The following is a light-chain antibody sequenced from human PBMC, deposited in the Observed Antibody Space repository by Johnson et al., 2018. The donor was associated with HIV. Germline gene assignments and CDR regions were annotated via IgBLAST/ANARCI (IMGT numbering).Light chain of an antibody. CDR1: SSNIGNNY. CDR2: DNN. J-gene: IGLJ1*01. V-gene: IGLV1-51*01. CDR3: GTWDSSLSAAV. Sequence: QSVLTQPPSVSAAPGQKVTISCSGSSSNIGNNYVSWYQQLPGTAPKLLIYDNNKRPSGIPDRFYGSKSGTSATLGITGLQTGDEADYYCGTWDSSLSAAVFGTGTKVTVL.